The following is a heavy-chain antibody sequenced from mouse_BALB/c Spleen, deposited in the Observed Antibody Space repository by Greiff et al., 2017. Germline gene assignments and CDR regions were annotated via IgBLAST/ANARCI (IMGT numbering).Heavy chain of an antibody. V-gene: IGHV5-4*02. CDR3: ARGDRYDGVYAMDY. Sequence: EVMLVESGGGLVKPGGSLKLSCAASGFTFSDYYMYWVRQTPEKRLEWVATISDGGSYTYYPDSVKGRFTISRDNAKNNLYLQMSSLKSEDTAMYYCARGDRYDGVYAMDYWGQGTSVTVSS. CDR1: GFTFSDYY. D-gene: IGHD2-14*01. J-gene: IGHJ4*01. CDR2: ISDGGSYT.